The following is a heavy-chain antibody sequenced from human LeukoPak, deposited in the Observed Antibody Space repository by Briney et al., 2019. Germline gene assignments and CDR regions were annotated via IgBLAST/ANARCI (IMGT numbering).Heavy chain of an antibody. J-gene: IGHJ4*02. D-gene: IGHD6-13*01. CDR2: IIPILGIA. CDR1: GGTFSSYA. Sequence: GASVKVSCKASGGTFSSYAISWVRQAPGQGLEWMGRIIPILGIANYAQKFQGRVTITADKSTSTAYMELSSLRSEDTAVYYCARDVGGSSWDTEYFAYWGQGTLVTVSS. V-gene: IGHV1-69*04. CDR3: ARDVGGSSWDTEYFAY.